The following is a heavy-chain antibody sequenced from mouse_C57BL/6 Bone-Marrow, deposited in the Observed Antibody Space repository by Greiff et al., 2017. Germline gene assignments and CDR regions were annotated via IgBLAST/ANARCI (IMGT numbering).Heavy chain of an antibody. J-gene: IGHJ4*01. CDR2: IRNKANGYTT. CDR1: GFTFTDYY. Sequence: EVKLVESGGGLVQPGGSLSLSCAASGFTFTDYYMSWVRQPPGKALEWLGFIRNKANGYTTEYGASVKGRFTISRDNSQSILYLQMNALRAEDSATYYCARYNWADYAMDYWGQGTSVTVSS. V-gene: IGHV7-3*01. D-gene: IGHD4-1*01. CDR3: ARYNWADYAMDY.